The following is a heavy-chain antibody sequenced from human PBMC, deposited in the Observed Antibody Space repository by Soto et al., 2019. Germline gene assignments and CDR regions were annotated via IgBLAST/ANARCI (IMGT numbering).Heavy chain of an antibody. CDR1: GYTLTELS. J-gene: IGHJ6*02. V-gene: IGHV1-24*01. CDR3: AYISSWYGMDV. Sequence: GASVKVSCKVSGYTLTELSTHWVRQAPGKGLGWMGGFDPEDGETIYAQKFQGRVTMTEDTSTDTAYMELSSLRSEDTAVYYCAYISSWYGMDVWGQGTTVTVSS. D-gene: IGHD6-13*01. CDR2: FDPEDGET.